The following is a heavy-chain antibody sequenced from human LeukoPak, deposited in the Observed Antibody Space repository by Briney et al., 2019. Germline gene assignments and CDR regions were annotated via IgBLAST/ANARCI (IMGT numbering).Heavy chain of an antibody. V-gene: IGHV4-39*01. Sequence: PGGSLRLSCAASGFTFSNYWMSWVRQPPGKGLEWIGSISYSGNTYYNPSLKSRVTISVDTSKNQFSLKLSSVTAADTAVYYCARGSGYCSRTSCYLYHFGSWGQGTLVTVSS. D-gene: IGHD2-2*01. CDR2: ISYSGNT. CDR3: ARGSGYCSRTSCYLYHFGS. CDR1: GFTFSNYW. J-gene: IGHJ4*02.